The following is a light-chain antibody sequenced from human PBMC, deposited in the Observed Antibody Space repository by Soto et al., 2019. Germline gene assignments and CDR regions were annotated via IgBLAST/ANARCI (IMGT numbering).Light chain of an antibody. CDR1: QSVSTN. J-gene: IGKJ1*01. CDR2: GAS. CDR3: QHYHDWPPRT. V-gene: IGKV3-15*01. Sequence: EIVMTQSPATLSGSPGEGVTLSCRASQSVSTNVAWYQQKPGQAPRLLLYGASTRATGLPARFSGSGSGTEFTLTISSLQSEDFAVYYCQHYHDWPPRTCGQGTKVDIK.